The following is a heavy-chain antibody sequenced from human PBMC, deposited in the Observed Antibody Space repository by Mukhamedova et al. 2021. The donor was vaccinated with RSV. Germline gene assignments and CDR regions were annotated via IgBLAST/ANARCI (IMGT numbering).Heavy chain of an antibody. V-gene: IGHV3-74*01. CDR2: IINDGSST. J-gene: IGHJ4*02. Sequence: GKGLVWVSHIINDGSSTRYADFVKGRFTISRDNAKNTLYLQMDSLRAEDTALYYCVRDGFGVQSFHYWGQGTLVTVSS. CDR3: VRDGFGVQSFHY. D-gene: IGHD2-8*01.